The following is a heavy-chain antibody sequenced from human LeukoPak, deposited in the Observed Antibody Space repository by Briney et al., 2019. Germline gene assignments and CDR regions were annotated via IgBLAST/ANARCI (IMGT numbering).Heavy chain of an antibody. CDR2: IRSKANSYAT. CDR1: GFTFSGSA. Sequence: GGSLRLSXAASGFTFSGSAMHWVRQASGKGLEWVGRIRSKANSYATAYAASVKGRFTISRDDSKNTAYLQMNSLKTEDTAVYYCTRLSVPAAMVSSAYMDVWGKGTTVTVSS. CDR3: TRLSVPAAMVSSAYMDV. D-gene: IGHD2-2*01. V-gene: IGHV3-73*01. J-gene: IGHJ6*03.